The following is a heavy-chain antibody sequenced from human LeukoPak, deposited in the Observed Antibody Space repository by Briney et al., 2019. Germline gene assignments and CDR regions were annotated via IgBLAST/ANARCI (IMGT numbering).Heavy chain of an antibody. CDR3: ARDPGSGYEEHFDY. D-gene: IGHD5-12*01. V-gene: IGHV3-11*01. CDR2: ISSSGSTI. J-gene: IGHJ4*02. Sequence: GGSLRLSCAASGFIFSNYYMSWISQAPGKWLEWVSYISSSGSTIYYTDSVKGRFTISRDNAKDSLYLQMNSLRAEDTAVYYCARDPGSGYEEHFDYWGQGTLVTASS. CDR1: GFIFSNYY.